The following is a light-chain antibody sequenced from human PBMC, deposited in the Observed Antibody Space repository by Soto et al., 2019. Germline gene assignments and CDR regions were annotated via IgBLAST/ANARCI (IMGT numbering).Light chain of an antibody. CDR3: TAWDDSMNGPV. CDR1: SSNIGSNA. CDR2: SDN. V-gene: IGLV1-44*01. J-gene: IGLJ3*02. Sequence: QLVLIQPPSASGTPGQRVTISCSGSSSNIGSNAVNWYQQLPGTAPKLLIYSDNQRPSGAPDRFSGSKSGTSASLAISGLQSEDEADYYCTAWDDSMNGPVFGGGTKLTVL.